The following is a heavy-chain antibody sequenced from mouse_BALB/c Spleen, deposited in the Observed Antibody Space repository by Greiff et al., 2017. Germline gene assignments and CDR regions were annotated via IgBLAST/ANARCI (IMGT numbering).Heavy chain of an antibody. CDR3: ARSGYRYDGRYFDV. J-gene: IGHJ1*01. Sequence: EVKLVESGPSLVKPSQTLSLTCSVTGDSITSGYWNWIRKFPGNKLEYMGYISYSGSTYYNPSLKSRISITRDTSKNQYYLQLNSVTTEDTATYYGARSGYRYDGRYFDVWGAGTTVTVSS. V-gene: IGHV3-8*02. D-gene: IGHD2-14*01. CDR2: ISYSGST. CDR1: GDSITSGY.